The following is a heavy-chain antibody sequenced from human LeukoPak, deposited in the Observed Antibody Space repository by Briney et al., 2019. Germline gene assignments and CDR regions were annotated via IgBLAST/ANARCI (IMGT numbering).Heavy chain of an antibody. CDR2: IYPGDSDT. D-gene: IGHD3-10*02. Sequence: GESLKSSCKGSGYSFTSYWIGWVRQMPGKGLEWMGIIYPGDSDTRYSPSFQGQVTISADKSISTAYLQWSSLKASDTAMYYCARQRITMSKNYYYYGMDVWGQGTTVTVSS. J-gene: IGHJ6*02. V-gene: IGHV5-51*01. CDR3: ARQRITMSKNYYYYGMDV. CDR1: GYSFTSYW.